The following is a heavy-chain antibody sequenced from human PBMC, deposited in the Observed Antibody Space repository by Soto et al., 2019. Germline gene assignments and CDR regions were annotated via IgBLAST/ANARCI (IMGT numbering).Heavy chain of an antibody. D-gene: IGHD3-10*01. CDR2: IYNDGTYS. CDR3: TRGPRPISTGTGAY. CDR1: GFIFKMYW. Sequence: TGGSLGLSCAASGFIFKMYWMHWVRQSPGKGLVWISRIYNDGTYSDYADSVRGRFTISRDNVNDTLYLQMNNLRAEDSGLYYCTRGPRPISTGTGAYWGQGTQVTVS. J-gene: IGHJ4*02. V-gene: IGHV3-74*01.